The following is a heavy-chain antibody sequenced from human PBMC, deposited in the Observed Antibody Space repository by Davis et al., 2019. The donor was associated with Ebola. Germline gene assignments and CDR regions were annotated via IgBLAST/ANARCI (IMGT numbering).Heavy chain of an antibody. CDR2: ISGSGSNR. V-gene: IGHV3-21*04. J-gene: IGHJ4*02. D-gene: IGHD6-19*01. CDR1: GFTFSSYG. Sequence: GESLKISCAASGFTFSSYGMHWVRQAPGKGLEWVSSISGSGSNRYYADSVKGRFTISRDNAKNSLYLQMNSLRAEDTAVYYCARDSSGSSSRDFDYWGQGTLVTVSS. CDR3: ARDSSGSSSRDFDY.